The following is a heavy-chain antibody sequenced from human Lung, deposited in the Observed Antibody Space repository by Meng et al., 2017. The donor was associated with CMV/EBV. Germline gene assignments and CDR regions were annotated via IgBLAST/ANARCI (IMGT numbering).Heavy chain of an antibody. D-gene: IGHD2-15*01. V-gene: IGHV4-30-4*01. CDR2: IYYTGST. CDR3: ARVGGCSGGGCYHRLFDY. J-gene: IGHJ4*02. CDR1: GGSISSGDYY. Sequence: QRQLQESGPGLVKPSQTLSLTCTCSGGSISSGDYYWSWIRQPPGKGLEWIGYIYYTGSTYYNPSLKSRVIISVDTSKNQFSLKLNSVTAADTAVYYCARVGGCSGGGCYHRLFDYWGQGTLVTVSS.